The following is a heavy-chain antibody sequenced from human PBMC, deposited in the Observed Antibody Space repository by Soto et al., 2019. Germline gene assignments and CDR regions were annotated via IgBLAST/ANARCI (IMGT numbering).Heavy chain of an antibody. CDR3: ARTSSVYSSGCADY. J-gene: IGHJ4*02. CDR1: GYTFTRYF. Sequence: QVQLVQSGAEVKEPGASVKVSCQASGYTFTRYFMHWVRLAPGQGLEWMGIIHPSSGTANYAQKFQGRVTMTRDTSTTTVYMEVSSLRSEDTAVYYCARTSSVYSSGCADYWGQGTLVTVSS. V-gene: IGHV1-46*01. D-gene: IGHD5-18*01. CDR2: IHPSSGTA.